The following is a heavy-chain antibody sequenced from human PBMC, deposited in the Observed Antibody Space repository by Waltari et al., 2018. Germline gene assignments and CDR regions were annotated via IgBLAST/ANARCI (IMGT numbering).Heavy chain of an antibody. J-gene: IGHJ3*02. CDR1: GFTFSSYS. CDR3: ASLGGDAFDI. V-gene: IGHV3-21*01. D-gene: IGHD2-15*01. Sequence: EVQLVESGGGLVKPGGSLRLSWAASGFTFSSYSMNWVRQAPGKGLEWVSSISSSSSYIYYADSVKGRFTISRDNAKNSLYLQMNSLRAEDTAVYYCASLGGDAFDIWGQGTMVTVSS. CDR2: ISSSSSYI.